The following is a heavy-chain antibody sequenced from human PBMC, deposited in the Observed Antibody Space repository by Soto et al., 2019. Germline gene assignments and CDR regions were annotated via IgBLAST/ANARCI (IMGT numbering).Heavy chain of an antibody. Sequence: GGSLRLSCAASGFTFSNYAMHWVRQAPGKGLEWVALTSYDGNNEYYTDSVKGRFTISRDNSKNTLFLQMNSPRPEDTAVYYCAKDKGVFNWATSYFDYWGKGALVTVS. D-gene: IGHD1-1*01. J-gene: IGHJ4*02. CDR3: AKDKGVFNWATSYFDY. CDR1: GFTFSNYA. CDR2: TSYDGNNE. V-gene: IGHV3-30*18.